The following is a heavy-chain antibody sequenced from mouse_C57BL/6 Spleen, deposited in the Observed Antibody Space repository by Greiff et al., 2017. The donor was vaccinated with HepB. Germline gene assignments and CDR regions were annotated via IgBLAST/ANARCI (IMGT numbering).Heavy chain of an antibody. J-gene: IGHJ2*01. CDR2: IYPGDGDT. CDR1: GYAFSSYW. CDR3: ARSGYGNYCDY. V-gene: IGHV1-80*01. D-gene: IGHD2-1*01. Sequence: VQLQQSGAELVKPGASVKISCKASGYAFSSYWMNWVKQRPRKGLEWIGQIYPGDGDTNYNGKFKGKATLTADKSSSTAYMQLSSLTSEDSAVYFCARSGYGNYCDYWGQGTTLTVSS.